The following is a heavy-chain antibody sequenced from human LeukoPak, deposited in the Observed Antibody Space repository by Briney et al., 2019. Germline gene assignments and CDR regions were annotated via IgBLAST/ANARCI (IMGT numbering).Heavy chain of an antibody. CDR1: GGSFSGYY. Sequence: SETLSLTCAVYGGSFSGYYWSWIRQPPGKGLEWIGYIYYSGSTNYNPSLKSRVTISVDTSKNQFSLKLSSVTAADTAVYYCARCPYGGPIDIWGQGTMVTVSS. CDR3: ARCPYGGPIDI. J-gene: IGHJ3*02. D-gene: IGHD4-23*01. V-gene: IGHV4-59*08. CDR2: IYYSGST.